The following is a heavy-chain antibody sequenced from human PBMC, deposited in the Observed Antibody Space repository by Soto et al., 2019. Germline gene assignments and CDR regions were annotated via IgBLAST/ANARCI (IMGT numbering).Heavy chain of an antibody. J-gene: IGHJ4*02. V-gene: IGHV4-61*08. Sequence: SETLSLTCAVSGGSISSGGYSWSWIRQPPGKGLEWIGYIYYSGSTNYNPSLKSRVTISVDTSKNQFSLKLSSMTAADTAVYYCARVGGQDDYWGQGTLVPVSS. CDR3: ARVGGQDDY. CDR1: GGSISSGGYS. CDR2: IYYSGST. D-gene: IGHD6-25*01.